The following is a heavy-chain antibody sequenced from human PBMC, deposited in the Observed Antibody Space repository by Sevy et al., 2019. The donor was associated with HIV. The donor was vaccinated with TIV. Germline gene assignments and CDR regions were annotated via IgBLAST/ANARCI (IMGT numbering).Heavy chain of an antibody. CDR3: AKGGIVVVVAACDY. CDR2: ISYDGSNK. CDR1: GFTFSSYG. J-gene: IGHJ4*02. D-gene: IGHD2-15*01. Sequence: GGSLRLSCAASGFTFSSYGMHWVRQAPGKGLEWVAVISYDGSNKHYADSVKGRFTISRDNSKNTLYLQMNSLRAEDTAVYYCAKGGIVVVVAACDYWGQGTLVTVSS. V-gene: IGHV3-30*18.